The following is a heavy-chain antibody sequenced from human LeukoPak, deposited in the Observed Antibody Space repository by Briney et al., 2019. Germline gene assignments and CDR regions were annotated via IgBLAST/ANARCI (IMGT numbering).Heavy chain of an antibody. J-gene: IGHJ4*02. CDR2: IYSGGDT. Sequence: GGSLRLSCAASGITVSSNYMSWVRQAPGKGLEWVSVIYSGGDTYYADSAKGRFTISRDNSKNTLYLQMNSLRAEDTAVYYCARYNFYGGTPFDCWGQGTLVTVSS. V-gene: IGHV3-66*01. CDR1: GITVSSNY. D-gene: IGHD4-23*01. CDR3: ARYNFYGGTPFDC.